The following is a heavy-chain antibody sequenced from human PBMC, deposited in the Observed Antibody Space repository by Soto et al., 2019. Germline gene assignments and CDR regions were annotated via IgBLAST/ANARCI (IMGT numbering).Heavy chain of an antibody. J-gene: IGHJ3*02. Sequence: QVHLVQSGAEVKKPGSSVKVSCKASGGNFRSESINWVRQAPGQGPEWMGGIIPFLGTSGYAQKFQGRLRITADESTTTAYMELSSLRSEDTAVYYCARAHEFGGNSDAYDIWGQGTMVIVSS. CDR1: GGNFRSES. V-gene: IGHV1-69*11. CDR3: ARAHEFGGNSDAYDI. CDR2: IIPFLGTS. D-gene: IGHD3-10*01.